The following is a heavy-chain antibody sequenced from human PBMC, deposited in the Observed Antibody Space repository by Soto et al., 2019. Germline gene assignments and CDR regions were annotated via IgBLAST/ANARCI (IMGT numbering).Heavy chain of an antibody. D-gene: IGHD3-3*01. J-gene: IGHJ4*02. Sequence: QITLNESGPTVVKPTETLTLTCTFSGFSLTTSGVGVGCVRQSPGKAPEWLALIYWDDDKRYSTSLKSRLTITKDTSKNQVGLTMANGDPADTATYYCAHRVLRAVFGLVTTTAIYFDFWGQGTPVVVSS. CDR2: IYWDDDK. V-gene: IGHV2-5*02. CDR3: AHRVLRAVFGLVTTTAIYFDF. CDR1: GFSLTTSGVG.